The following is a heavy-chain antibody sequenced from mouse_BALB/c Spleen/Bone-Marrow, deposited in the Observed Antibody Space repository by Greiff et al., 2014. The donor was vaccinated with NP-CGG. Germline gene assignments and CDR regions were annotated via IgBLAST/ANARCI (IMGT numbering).Heavy chain of an antibody. CDR3: TRSGDEDYFDY. CDR2: IYPGSGST. Sequence: LQQSGSELVRPGASVKLSCKASGYTFTSYWMHWVKQRHGQGLEWIGNIYPGSGSTNYDEKFKSKGTLTVDTSSRTAYMHLSSLTSGDSAVYYCTRSGDEDYFDYWGQGTTLTVSS. CDR1: GYTFTSYW. J-gene: IGHJ2*01. V-gene: IGHV1S22*01. D-gene: IGHD3-1*01.